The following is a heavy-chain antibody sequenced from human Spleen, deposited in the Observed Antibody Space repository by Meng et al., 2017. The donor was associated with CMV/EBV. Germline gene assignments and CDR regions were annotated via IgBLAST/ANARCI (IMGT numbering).Heavy chain of an antibody. CDR3: AREADGATFDY. V-gene: IGHV1-18*01. Sequence: VQLVQSGAGVNKPGASGKVSCQASGYTFTSYGISWVRQAPGQGLEWMGWISGYNGNTNYAQKLQGRVTMTTDTSTSTAYMELRSLRSDDTAVYYCAREADGATFDYWGQGTLVTVSS. D-gene: IGHD1-26*01. CDR2: ISGYNGNT. J-gene: IGHJ4*02. CDR1: GYTFTSYG.